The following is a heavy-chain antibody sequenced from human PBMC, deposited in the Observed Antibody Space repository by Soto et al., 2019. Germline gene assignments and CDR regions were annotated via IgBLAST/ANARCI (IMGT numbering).Heavy chain of an antibody. Sequence: PGESLKISCKGSGYRFTSYWIGWVRQMPGKGLEWMGIIYPGDSDTRYSPSFQGQVTISADKSISTAYLQWGSLKASDTAMYYCARQYYDYVGGSYRPLSNDAFDIWGQGTMVTVSS. D-gene: IGHD3-16*02. V-gene: IGHV5-51*01. CDR2: IYPGDSDT. CDR3: ARQYYDYVGGSYRPLSNDAFDI. J-gene: IGHJ3*02. CDR1: GYRFTSYW.